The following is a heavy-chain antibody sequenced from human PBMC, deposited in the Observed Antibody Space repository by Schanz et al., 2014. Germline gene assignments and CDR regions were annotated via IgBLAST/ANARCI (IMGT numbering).Heavy chain of an antibody. CDR3: ARVALPGYSSPRDAFDI. Sequence: EVHLLESGGGLVEPGGSLRLSCATSGFSLDIFAVSWVRQAPGKGLEWVSSISSGGGSTYYADSVKGRFTISRDNAKSSLYLQMNSLRVEDTAVYYCARVALPGYSSPRDAFDIWGQGTMVTVSS. CDR1: GFSLDIFA. D-gene: IGHD5-18*01. CDR2: ISSGGGST. J-gene: IGHJ3*02. V-gene: IGHV3-23*01.